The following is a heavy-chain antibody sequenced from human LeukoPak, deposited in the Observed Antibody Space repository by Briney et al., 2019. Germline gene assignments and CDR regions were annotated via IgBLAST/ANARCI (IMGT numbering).Heavy chain of an antibody. V-gene: IGHV3-21*01. D-gene: IGHD1-26*01. CDR3: ARDDRPYPQMQGGSPSGSYYSYY. J-gene: IGHJ4*02. CDR2: ISSRSSYI. Sequence: GGSLRLSCAASGFTFSSYSMNWVRQAPGKGLEWVSSISSRSSYIYYSDSVKGRFTISRDNAKNSLFLQMNSLRAEDTAVYYCARDDRPYPQMQGGSPSGSYYSYYWGQGTLVTVSS. CDR1: GFTFSSYS.